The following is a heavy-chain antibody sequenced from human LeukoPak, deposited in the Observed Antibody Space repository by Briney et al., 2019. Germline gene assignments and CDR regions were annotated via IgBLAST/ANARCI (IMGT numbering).Heavy chain of an antibody. Sequence: GGSLRLSCAASGFIFSNFGMHWVRQAPGKGLEWVSFVRSDGGEEYYADSVKGRFTISRDNSKNTLYLQMNSLRAEDTAVYYCARVPGGYVRHYYMDVWGKGTTVTVSS. CDR1: GFIFSNFG. V-gene: IGHV3-30*02. D-gene: IGHD5-12*01. CDR3: ARVPGGYVRHYYMDV. CDR2: VRSDGGEE. J-gene: IGHJ6*03.